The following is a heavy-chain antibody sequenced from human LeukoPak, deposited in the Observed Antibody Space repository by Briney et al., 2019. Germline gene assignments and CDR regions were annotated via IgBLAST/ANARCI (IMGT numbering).Heavy chain of an antibody. D-gene: IGHD6-13*01. Sequence: ASVKVSCKASGYTFTGYYMHWVRQAPGQGLEWMGWINPNSGGANYAQKFQGRVTMTRDTSISTAYMELSRLRSDDTAVYYCARVVRGAAAGNNWFDPWGQGTLVTVSS. J-gene: IGHJ5*02. V-gene: IGHV1-2*02. CDR2: INPNSGGA. CDR3: ARVVRGAAAGNNWFDP. CDR1: GYTFTGYY.